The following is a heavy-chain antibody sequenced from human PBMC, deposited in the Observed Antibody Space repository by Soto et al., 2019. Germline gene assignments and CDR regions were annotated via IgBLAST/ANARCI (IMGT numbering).Heavy chain of an antibody. CDR1: GFAFSSYA. CDR2: LSGSGATT. V-gene: IGHV3-23*01. J-gene: IGHJ6*02. D-gene: IGHD2-2*01. Sequence: VQLLESGGGLVQPGGSLRLSCAASGFAFSSYAMTWVRQAPGKGLEWVSALSGSGATTYYADSVKGRFTISRDNSKNTLSLDMNSLRAEDTAVYYCATPPESSSTFYYYGLDVWGQGTTVTVSS. CDR3: ATPPESSSTFYYYGLDV.